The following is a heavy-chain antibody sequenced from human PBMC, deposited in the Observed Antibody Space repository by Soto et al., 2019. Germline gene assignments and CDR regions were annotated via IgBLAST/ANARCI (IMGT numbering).Heavy chain of an antibody. J-gene: IGHJ4*02. V-gene: IGHV1-69*09. CDR3: AAPAFAATWCYPSHNLDN. CDR2: INPLSGIP. CDR1: GGTFVRHV. Sequence: QVQLVQSGAEVKKPESSVKVSCKTSGGTFVRHVISWVRQAPGQGPEWMGKINPLSGIPNYAQKFQDRVSFTADTDSSTAYMELSSLRSDDTAVYYCAAPAFAATWCYPSHNLDNWGQGTLVTVSS. D-gene: IGHD2-15*01.